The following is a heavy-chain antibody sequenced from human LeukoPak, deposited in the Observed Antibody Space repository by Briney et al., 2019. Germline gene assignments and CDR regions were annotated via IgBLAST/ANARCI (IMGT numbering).Heavy chain of an antibody. V-gene: IGHV3-7*01. J-gene: IGHJ6*02. CDR3: ARGGLERLHYYGMDV. Sequence: GGSLRLSCAASGFTFSSYAMSWVRQAPGKGLEWVANIKQDGSEKYYVDSVKGRFTISRDNAKNSLYLQMNSLRAEDTAVYYCARGGLERLHYYGMDVWGQGTTVTVSS. CDR1: GFTFSSYA. D-gene: IGHD1-1*01. CDR2: IKQDGSEK.